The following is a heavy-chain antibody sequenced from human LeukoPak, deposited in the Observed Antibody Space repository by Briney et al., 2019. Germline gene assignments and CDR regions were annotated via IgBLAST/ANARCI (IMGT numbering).Heavy chain of an antibody. CDR1: GYTFTGYY. CDR3: ARVRFRGSRDFWSGFGY. D-gene: IGHD3-3*01. Sequence: ASVKVSCKASGYTFTGYYMHWVRQAPGQGLEWMGWINPNSGGTNYAQKFQGRVTMTRDTSISIAYMELSRLRSDDTAVYYCARVRFRGSRDFWSGFGYWGQGTLVTVSS. CDR2: INPNSGGT. J-gene: IGHJ4*02. V-gene: IGHV1-2*02.